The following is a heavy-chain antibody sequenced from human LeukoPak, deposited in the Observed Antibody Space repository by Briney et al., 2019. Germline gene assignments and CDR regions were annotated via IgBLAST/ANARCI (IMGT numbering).Heavy chain of an antibody. V-gene: IGHV1-18*01. D-gene: IGHD6-19*01. CDR2: ISAYNGNT. J-gene: IGHJ4*02. CDR1: GYTFTSYG. Sequence: GASVKVSCKASGYTFTSYGISWVRQAPGQRLEWMGWISAYNGNTNYAQKLQGRVTLTTDTSTSTAYMELRSLRSDDTAVYYCARDEVWIPVAGTWDPKFDYWGQGTLVTVSS. CDR3: ARDEVWIPVAGTWDPKFDY.